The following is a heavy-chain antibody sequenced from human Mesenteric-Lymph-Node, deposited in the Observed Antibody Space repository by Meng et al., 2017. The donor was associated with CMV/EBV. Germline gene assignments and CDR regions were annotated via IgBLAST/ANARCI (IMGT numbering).Heavy chain of an antibody. CDR1: GFTFSSYA. J-gene: IGHJ4*02. D-gene: IGHD1-26*01. CDR2: IKEDGSEK. V-gene: IGHV3-7*01. Sequence: GESLKISCAASGFTFSSYAMHWVRQAPGKGLEWVANIKEDGSEKYYVDSVRGRFTISRDNAKNSLFLQMNSLRGEDTAVYYCATARWGGSYFDYWGQGTLVTVSS. CDR3: ATARWGGSYFDY.